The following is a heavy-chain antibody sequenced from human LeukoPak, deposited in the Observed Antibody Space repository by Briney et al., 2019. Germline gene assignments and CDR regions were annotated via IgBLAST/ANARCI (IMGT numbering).Heavy chain of an antibody. CDR2: IYYSGST. CDR1: GGSISSSSYY. V-gene: IGHV4-39*01. J-gene: IGHJ4*02. D-gene: IGHD7-27*01. CDR3: ARRETNWGYKSFDY. Sequence: PSETLSLTCTVSGGSISSSSYYWGWIRQPPGKGLEWIGSIYYSGSTYYNPSLKSRVTISVDTSKNQFSLKLSSVTAADTAVYYCARRETNWGYKSFDYWGQGTLVTVSS.